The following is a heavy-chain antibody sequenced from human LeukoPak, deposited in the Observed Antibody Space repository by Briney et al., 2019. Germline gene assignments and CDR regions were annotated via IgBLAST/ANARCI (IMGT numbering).Heavy chain of an antibody. J-gene: IGHJ4*02. D-gene: IGHD6-19*01. CDR3: ARAVAGSFFDY. CDR1: GGSISSYY. CDR2: IYYSGST. V-gene: IGHV4-59*12. Sequence: SETLSLTCTVSGGSISSYYWSWIRQPPGKGLEWIGYIYYSGSTNYNPSLKSRVTISVDTSKNQFSLKLSSVTAADTAVYYCARAVAGSFFDYWGQGTLVTVSS.